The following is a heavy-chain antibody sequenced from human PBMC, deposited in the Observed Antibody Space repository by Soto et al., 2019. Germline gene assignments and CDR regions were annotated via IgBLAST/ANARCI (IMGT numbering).Heavy chain of an antibody. CDR2: ISYDGSNK. Sequence: QVQLVESGGGVVQPGRSLRLSCAASGFTFSSYAMHWVRQAPGKGLEWVAVISYDGSNKYYADSVKGRFTISRDNSKNTLYLQMNSLRAEDTAVYYCARAPDRNDVPYYYYYGMDVWGLGTTVTVSS. D-gene: IGHD1-1*01. V-gene: IGHV3-30-3*01. CDR1: GFTFSSYA. J-gene: IGHJ6*02. CDR3: ARAPDRNDVPYYYYYGMDV.